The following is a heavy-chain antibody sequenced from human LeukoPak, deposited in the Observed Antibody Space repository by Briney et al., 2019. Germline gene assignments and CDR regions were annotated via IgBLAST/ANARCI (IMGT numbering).Heavy chain of an antibody. V-gene: IGHV3-48*01. Sequence: PGGSLRLSCVASGFTFSSYSMNWVRQTPGKGLEWISYISYSRSRTYYADSVKGRFTISRDNNKNSLYLQMNSLRAEDTAVYYCARIPGSAPTYGDYGSSFFDHWGQGTLVTVSS. CDR1: GFTFSSYS. CDR3: ARIPGSAPTYGDYGSSFFDH. D-gene: IGHD4-17*01. J-gene: IGHJ4*02. CDR2: ISYSRSRT.